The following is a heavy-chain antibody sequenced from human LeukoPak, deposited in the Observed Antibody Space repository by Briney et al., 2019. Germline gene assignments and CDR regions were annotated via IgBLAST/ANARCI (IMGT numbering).Heavy chain of an antibody. CDR1: GFTFSSYD. D-gene: IGHD3-22*01. CDR3: ARVYYYDSSDYYYDY. Sequence: QPGGSLRLSCAASGFTFSSYDMHWVRQATGKGLEWVSAIGTAGDPYYPGSVKGRFTISRENAKNSLYLQMNSLRAGDTAVYYCARVYYYDSSDYYYDYWGQGTLVTVSS. V-gene: IGHV3-13*05. J-gene: IGHJ4*02. CDR2: IGTAGDP.